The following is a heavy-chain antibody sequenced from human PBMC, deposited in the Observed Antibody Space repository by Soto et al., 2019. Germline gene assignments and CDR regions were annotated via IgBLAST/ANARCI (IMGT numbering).Heavy chain of an antibody. CDR3: ARSLIVLMVYAVDY. Sequence: ESGGGVVQPGRSLRLSCAASGFTFSSYAMHWVRQAPGKGLEWVAVISYDGSNKYYADSVKGRFTISRDNSKNTLYLQMNSLRAEDTAVYYCARSLIVLMVYAVDYWGQGTLVTVSS. J-gene: IGHJ4*02. CDR1: GFTFSSYA. D-gene: IGHD2-8*01. V-gene: IGHV3-30-3*01. CDR2: ISYDGSNK.